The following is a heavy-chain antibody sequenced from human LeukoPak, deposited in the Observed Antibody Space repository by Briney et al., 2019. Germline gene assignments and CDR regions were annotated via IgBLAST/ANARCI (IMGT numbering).Heavy chain of an antibody. CDR1: GFPFSGSG. Sequence: PGGSLRLSCVASGFPFSGSGMHWVRQAPGKGLEWVAVIWYDGSHQYYADSVKGRFTISRDKSKNTLDLQMNSLRVEDTAVYFCAKDKDTPATAQPQRGYFESWGQGTLVTVSS. V-gene: IGHV3-33*03. J-gene: IGHJ4*02. D-gene: IGHD2-15*01. CDR3: AKDKDTPATAQPQRGYFES. CDR2: IWYDGSHQ.